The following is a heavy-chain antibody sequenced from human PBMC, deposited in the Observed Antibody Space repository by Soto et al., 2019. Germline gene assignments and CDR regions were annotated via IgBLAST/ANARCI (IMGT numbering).Heavy chain of an antibody. J-gene: IGHJ4*02. CDR2: ISWNSGSI. Sequence: EVQLVESGGGLVQPGRSLRLSCAASGITFDDYAMHWVRQAPGKGLEWVSGISWNSGSIGYADSVKGRFTISRDNAKNSLYLQMNSLRAEDTALYYCAKASQESLRYSSYSFFDYWGQGTLVTVSS. CDR1: GITFDDYA. CDR3: AKASQESLRYSSYSFFDY. V-gene: IGHV3-9*01. D-gene: IGHD6-13*01.